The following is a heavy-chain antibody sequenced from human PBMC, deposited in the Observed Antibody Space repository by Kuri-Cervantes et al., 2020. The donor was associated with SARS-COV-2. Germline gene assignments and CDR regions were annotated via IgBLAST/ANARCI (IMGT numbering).Heavy chain of an antibody. CDR2: MNPNSGNT. J-gene: IGHJ3*01. Sequence: ASVKVSCKASGYTFTSYDINWVRQATGQGLEWMGWMNPNSGNTGYAQKFQGRVTMTRNTSISTAYMELSSLRSEDTAVYYCARHHPKYGSRSYTNDAFDVWGQGTMVTVSS. CDR1: GYTFTSYD. D-gene: IGHD3-10*01. CDR3: ARHHPKYGSRSYTNDAFDV. V-gene: IGHV1-8*02.